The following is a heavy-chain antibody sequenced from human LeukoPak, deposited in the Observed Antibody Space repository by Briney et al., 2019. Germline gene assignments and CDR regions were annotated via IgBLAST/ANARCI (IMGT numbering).Heavy chain of an antibody. J-gene: IGHJ2*01. CDR1: GGSISSYY. D-gene: IGHD3-16*02. CDR3: ARDPGNDYVWGSYRYTPWYFDL. CDR2: IYTSGST. V-gene: IGHV4-4*07. Sequence: PSETLSLTCTVSGGSISSYYWSWIRQPAGKGLEWIGRIYTSGSTNYNPSLKSRVTMSVDTSKNQFSLKLSSVTAADTAVYYCARDPGNDYVWGSYRYTPWYFDLWSRGTLVTVSS.